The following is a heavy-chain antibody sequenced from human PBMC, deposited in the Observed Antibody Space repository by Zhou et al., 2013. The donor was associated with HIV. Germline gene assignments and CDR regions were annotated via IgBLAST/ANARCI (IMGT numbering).Heavy chain of an antibody. V-gene: IGHV1-69*01. Sequence: QVQLVQSGAEVKKPGASVKVSCHVSGYILSKFFIQWLRQARGQGLEWMGGVKPLISLPHYSPKLQDRVRITVDESTSTVYMEIMRVMSEDTGVYYCARGGIYSSWAPRAVSYHRPLDVWGQGTAITVS. CDR1: GYILSKFF. CDR3: ARGGIYSSWAPRAVSYHRPLDV. J-gene: IGHJ6*01. D-gene: IGHD3-16*01. CDR2: VKPLISLP.